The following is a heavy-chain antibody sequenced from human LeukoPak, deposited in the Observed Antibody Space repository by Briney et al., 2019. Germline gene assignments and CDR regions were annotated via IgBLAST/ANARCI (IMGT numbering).Heavy chain of an antibody. CDR3: ARIGYCSGGSCYSDDY. D-gene: IGHD2-15*01. Sequence: PSETLSLTCTVSGGSVSSGSLYWPWIRQPAGKGLEWIGRIYSSGRTNYNPSLKSRVTISVDTSKNQFSLKLSSVTAADTAVYYCARIGYCSGGSCYSDDYWGQGTLVTVSS. V-gene: IGHV4-61*02. J-gene: IGHJ4*02. CDR2: IYSSGRT. CDR1: GGSVSSGSLY.